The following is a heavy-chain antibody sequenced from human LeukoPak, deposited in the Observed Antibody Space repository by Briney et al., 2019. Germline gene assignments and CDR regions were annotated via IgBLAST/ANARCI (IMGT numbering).Heavy chain of an antibody. Sequence: PGGSLRLSCAASGFTFSSYEMNWVRQAPGKGLKWVSYISSSGSTIYYADSVKGRFTISRDNAKNSLYLQMNSLRAEDTAIYYCAKEYTGTFSPFPSYFDNWGQGTLVTVSS. CDR2: ISSSGSTI. V-gene: IGHV3-48*03. J-gene: IGHJ4*02. D-gene: IGHD1-26*01. CDR3: AKEYTGTFSPFPSYFDN. CDR1: GFTFSSYE.